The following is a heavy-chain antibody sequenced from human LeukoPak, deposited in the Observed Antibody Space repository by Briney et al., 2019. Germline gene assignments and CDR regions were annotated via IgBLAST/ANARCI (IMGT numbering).Heavy chain of an antibody. Sequence: PGGSLRLSCAASGFTVSSNYMSWVRQAPGKGLEWVSVIYSGGSTYYADSVKGRFTISRENSKNTLYLQMNSLRAEDTAVYYCARGYGPEYFQRWGQGTLVTVSS. V-gene: IGHV3-53*01. CDR3: ARGYGPEYFQR. D-gene: IGHD5-18*01. CDR2: IYSGGST. J-gene: IGHJ1*01. CDR1: GFTVSSNY.